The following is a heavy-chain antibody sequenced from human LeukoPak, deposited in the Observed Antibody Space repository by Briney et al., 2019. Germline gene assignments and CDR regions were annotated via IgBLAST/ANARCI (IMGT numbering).Heavy chain of an antibody. D-gene: IGHD6-19*01. Sequence: PSETLSLTCTVSGGAINGYYWNWIRQTPGKGLEWIGYIYYNGSTNYNPSLKSRVTMSLDTSKNYFSLKLSSVTAADTAVYYCARVTTVAGSDYFGYWGQGTPVTVSS. V-gene: IGHV4-59*01. CDR1: GGAINGYY. CDR2: IYYNGST. J-gene: IGHJ4*02. CDR3: ARVTTVAGSDYFGY.